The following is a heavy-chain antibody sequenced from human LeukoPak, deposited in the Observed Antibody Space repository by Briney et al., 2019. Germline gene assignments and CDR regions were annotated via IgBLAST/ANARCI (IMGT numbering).Heavy chain of an antibody. D-gene: IGHD2-21*02. J-gene: IGHJ5*01. V-gene: IGHV3-21*06. Sequence: AGGSLRLSCAASGFTFRTYSMTWVRQAPGKGLEFVSSISGSGGYIYYADSLKGRFVTSRDNAKNSVFLQLTCLRADDSALYYCARVLVTGIAFSLDSWGQGTLVTVSS. CDR3: ARVLVTGIAFSLDS. CDR2: ISGSGGYI. CDR1: GFTFRTYS.